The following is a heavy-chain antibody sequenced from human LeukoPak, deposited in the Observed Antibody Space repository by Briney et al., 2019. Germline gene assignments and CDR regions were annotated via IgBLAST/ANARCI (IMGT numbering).Heavy chain of an antibody. CDR3: ARLTTPAAGILYFDY. CDR2: IYYSGST. V-gene: IGHV4-59*08. Sequence: SETLSLICTVSGGSISSYYWSWIRQPPGKGLEWIGYIYYSGSTNYNPSLKSRVTISVDTSKNQFSLKLSSVTAADTAVYYCARLTTPAAGILYFDYWGQGTLVTVSS. CDR1: GGSISSYY. D-gene: IGHD6-13*01. J-gene: IGHJ4*02.